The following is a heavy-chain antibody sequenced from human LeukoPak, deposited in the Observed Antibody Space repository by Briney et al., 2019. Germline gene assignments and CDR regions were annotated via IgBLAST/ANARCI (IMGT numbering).Heavy chain of an antibody. J-gene: IGHJ4*02. CDR1: GGSFSGYY. D-gene: IGHD2-2*01. CDR3: ARGGYCSSTSCYYFDY. Sequence: SETLSLTCADYGGSFSGYYWSWIRQPPGKGLEWIGEINHSGSTNYNPSLKSRVTISVDTSKNQFSLKLSSVTAADTAVYYCARGGYCSSTSCYYFDYWGQGTLVTVSS. V-gene: IGHV4-34*01. CDR2: INHSGST.